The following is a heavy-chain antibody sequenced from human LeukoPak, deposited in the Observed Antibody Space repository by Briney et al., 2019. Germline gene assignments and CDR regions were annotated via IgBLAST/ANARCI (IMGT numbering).Heavy chain of an antibody. J-gene: IGHJ5*02. Sequence: SETLSLTCTVSGGSISSGSYYWSWIRRPAGKGLEWIVRIYTSGSTNYNPSLKSQITISVDTSTNQFSLKLSSVTAADTAVYYCARVHYYGSGSYYNNWFDPWGQGTLVTVSS. CDR2: IYTSGST. V-gene: IGHV4-61*02. CDR3: ARVHYYGSGSYYNNWFDP. D-gene: IGHD3-10*01. CDR1: GGSISSGSYY.